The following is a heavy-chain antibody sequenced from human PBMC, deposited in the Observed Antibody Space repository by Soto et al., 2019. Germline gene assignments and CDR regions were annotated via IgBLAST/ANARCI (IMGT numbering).Heavy chain of an antibody. J-gene: IGHJ3*02. CDR3: AKENRGWQGNDAFDI. CDR2: ISWNSGSI. Sequence: EVQLVESGGGLVQPGRSLRLSCAASGFTFDDYAMHWVRQAPGKGLEWVSGISWNSGSIGYADSVKGRFTISRDNAKNSLYLQMNSLRAEDTALYYCAKENRGWQGNDAFDIWGQGTMVTVSS. V-gene: IGHV3-9*01. CDR1: GFTFDDYA. D-gene: IGHD6-19*01.